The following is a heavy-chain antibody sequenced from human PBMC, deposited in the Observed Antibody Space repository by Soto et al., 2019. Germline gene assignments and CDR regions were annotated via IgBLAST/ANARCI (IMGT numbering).Heavy chain of an antibody. J-gene: IGHJ6*02. CDR2: ITSSGGNT. CDR3: ARRIPFGYGMDV. Sequence: EVQLVESGGGLVQPGGSLRLSCAASGFTFSSYAMHWVRQAPGKGLEYVSVITSSGGNTDYASSVKGRFTISRDNSKNTLSLQMGSLRAEDMAVYYCARRIPFGYGMDVWGQGTTVTVSS. V-gene: IGHV3-64*01. D-gene: IGHD2-21*01. CDR1: GFTFSSYA.